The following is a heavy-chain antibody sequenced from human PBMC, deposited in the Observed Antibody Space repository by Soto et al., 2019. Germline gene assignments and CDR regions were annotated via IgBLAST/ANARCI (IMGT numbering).Heavy chain of an antibody. CDR1: GFTFSSYS. Sequence: EVQLVESGGGLVKPGGSLRLSCAASGFTFSSYSMNWVRQAPGKGLEWVSSISSSSSYIYYADSVKGRFTISRDNAKNSQYLQMNRLRAEDTAVYYCARGGSGESFDCWGQGTLVTVSS. CDR3: ARGGSGESFDC. J-gene: IGHJ4*02. V-gene: IGHV3-21*01. CDR2: ISSSSSYI.